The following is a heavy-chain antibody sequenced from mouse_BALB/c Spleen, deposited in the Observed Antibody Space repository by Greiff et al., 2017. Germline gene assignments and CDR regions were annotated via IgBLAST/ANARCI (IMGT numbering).Heavy chain of an antibody. CDR1: GFTFSSYT. D-gene: IGHD2-1*01. V-gene: IGHV5-6-4*01. Sequence: EVQVVESGGGLVKPGGSLKLSCAASGFTFSSYTMSWVRQTPEKRLEWVATISSGGSYTYYPDSVKGRFTISRDNAKNTLYLQMSSLKSEDTAMYYCTRDPSYGNYYAMDYWGQGTSVTVSS. J-gene: IGHJ4*01. CDR3: TRDPSYGNYYAMDY. CDR2: ISSGGSYT.